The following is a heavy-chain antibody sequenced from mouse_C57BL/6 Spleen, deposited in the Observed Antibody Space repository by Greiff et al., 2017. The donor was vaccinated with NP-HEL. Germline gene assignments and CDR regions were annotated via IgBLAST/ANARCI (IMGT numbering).Heavy chain of an antibody. J-gene: IGHJ4*01. V-gene: IGHV1-80*01. Sequence: QVQLQQSGAELVKPGASVKISCKASGYAFSSYWMNWVKQRPGKGLEWIGQIYPGDGDTNYNGKFKGKATLTADKSSRTAYMQLSSLTSEDSAVYFCAREDYYGSSYGYAMDYGGQGTSVTVSA. D-gene: IGHD1-1*01. CDR3: AREDYYGSSYGYAMDY. CDR2: IYPGDGDT. CDR1: GYAFSSYW.